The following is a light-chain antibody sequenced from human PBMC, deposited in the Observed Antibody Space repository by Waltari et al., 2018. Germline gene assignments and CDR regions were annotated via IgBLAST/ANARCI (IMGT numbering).Light chain of an antibody. CDR1: QSLVYSEGNTY. CDR2: KVS. CDR3: MQGTHWPYT. J-gene: IGKJ2*01. Sequence: DVVMSQSPLSLPVTLGQPASISCRSSQSLVYSEGNTYLSWFQQRPGQSPRRLISKVSSRDSGVPDRFSGSGSGTNVTLKISRVEAEDVGIYYCMQGTHWPYTFGQGTKVEIK. V-gene: IGKV2-30*01.